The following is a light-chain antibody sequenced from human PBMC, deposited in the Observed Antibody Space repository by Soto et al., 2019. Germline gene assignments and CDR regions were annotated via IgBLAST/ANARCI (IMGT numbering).Light chain of an antibody. Sequence: ESAPLSCRASQSVSSNLAWYQQKPGQAPRLLIYGASTRATGIPARFSGSGSGTDLTLTISRLEPEDFALYYCQQYGGSPRTFGQGTKVDIK. J-gene: IGKJ1*01. CDR3: QQYGGSPRT. CDR1: QSVSSN. CDR2: GAS. V-gene: IGKV3-20*01.